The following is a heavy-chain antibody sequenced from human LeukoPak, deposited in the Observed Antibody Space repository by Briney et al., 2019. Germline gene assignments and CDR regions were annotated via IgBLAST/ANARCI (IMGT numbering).Heavy chain of an antibody. CDR2: ISYDGSNK. D-gene: IGHD3-3*01. CDR1: GFTFSSYG. J-gene: IGHJ6*02. CDR3: AKATLRFLTRGMDV. V-gene: IGHV3-30*18. Sequence: GGSLRLSCAASGFTFSSYGMHWVRQAPGKGLEWVAVISYDGSNKYYADSVKGRFTISRDNSKNTLYLQMNSLRAEDTAVYYCAKATLRFLTRGMDVWGQGTTVTVSS.